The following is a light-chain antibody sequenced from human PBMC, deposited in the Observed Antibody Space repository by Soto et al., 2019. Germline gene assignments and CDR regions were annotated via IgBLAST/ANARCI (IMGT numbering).Light chain of an antibody. J-gene: IGKJ1*01. V-gene: IGKV4-1*01. Sequence: DIVMTQSPDSLAVSLGERATINCKSSQSVLYSSNNKNYLAWHQQKPGQPPKLLIYWASTRESGVPDRFSGSGSGTDFTLTISSLQAEDVEVYYCHQYYSTPPTFGQGTKVEIK. CDR3: HQYYSTPPT. CDR2: WAS. CDR1: QSVLYSSNNKNY.